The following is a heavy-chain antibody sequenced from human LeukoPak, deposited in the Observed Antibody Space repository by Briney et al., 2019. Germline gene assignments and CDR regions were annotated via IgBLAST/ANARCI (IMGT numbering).Heavy chain of an antibody. J-gene: IGHJ6*02. CDR1: GYTFTSYD. CDR3: ARGPGRRDYDILTGYPYYYYYGMDV. V-gene: IGHV1-8*01. D-gene: IGHD3-9*01. Sequence: ASVKVSCKASGYTFTSYDINWVRQATGQGLEWMGWMSPNSGDTGYAQKFQGRVTMTRNTSISTAYMELSSLRSEDTAVYYCARGPGRRDYDILTGYPYYYYYGMDVWGQGTTVTVSS. CDR2: MSPNSGDT.